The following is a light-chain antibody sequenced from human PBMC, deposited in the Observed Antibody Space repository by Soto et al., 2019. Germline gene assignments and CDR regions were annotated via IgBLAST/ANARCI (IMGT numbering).Light chain of an antibody. CDR2: YDS. V-gene: IGLV3-21*04. CDR1: NIGSKS. CDR3: QVWDSSSDSYV. Sequence: SYELTQPPSVSVAPGKTARITCGGNNIGSKSVHWYQQKPGQATVLVIYYDSDRPSGIPERFSGSNSGNTATLTISRVEAGDEADYYCQVWDSSSDSYVFGTGTQLTVL. J-gene: IGLJ1*01.